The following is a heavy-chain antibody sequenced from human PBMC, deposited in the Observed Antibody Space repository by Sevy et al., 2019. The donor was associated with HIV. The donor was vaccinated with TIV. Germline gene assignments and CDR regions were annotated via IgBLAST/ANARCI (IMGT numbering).Heavy chain of an antibody. CDR3: ARAPPVRSGDDSLNWFDP. J-gene: IGHJ5*02. CDR1: GGPISSYY. V-gene: IGHV4-59*01. D-gene: IGHD5-12*01. CDR2: IHYTGSS. Sequence: SETLSLTCTVSGGPISSYYWSWLRQPPGKGLQYIGYIHYTGSSNYNPSLKSRVTISIDTSKNQFSLKVTSVTAADTAVYYCARAPPVRSGDDSLNWFDPWGQGTLVTVSS.